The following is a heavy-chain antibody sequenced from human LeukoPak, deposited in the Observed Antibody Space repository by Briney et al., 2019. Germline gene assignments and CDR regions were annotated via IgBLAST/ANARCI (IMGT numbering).Heavy chain of an antibody. CDR2: IYPGGST. V-gene: IGHV4-4*07. CDR3: VSSPADFDS. J-gene: IGHJ4*02. CDR1: GGSISSYY. Sequence: PSETLSLTCSVSGGSISSYYWSWIRQPAGKGLEWIGRIYPGGSTNYNPSLKSRVTMSVDTSKNQFSLKLSSVTAADTAVYYCVSSPADFDSWGQGTLVTVSS.